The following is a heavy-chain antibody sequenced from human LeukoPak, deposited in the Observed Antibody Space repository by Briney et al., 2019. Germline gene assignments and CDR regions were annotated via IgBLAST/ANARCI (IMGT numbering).Heavy chain of an antibody. J-gene: IGHJ6*03. CDR3: ARDQLVGVRDYMDV. V-gene: IGHV3-21*01. CDR1: GFTFSSYS. Sequence: PGGSLKLSWAASGFTFSSYSMKWVRQAPGKGLEWVSTINTSSSYKNYADSVQGRFTISRDNAQNSLYLQMNSLRAEDTAVYYCARDQLVGVRDYMDVWGKGTTVTVSS. D-gene: IGHD1-26*01. CDR2: INTSSSYK.